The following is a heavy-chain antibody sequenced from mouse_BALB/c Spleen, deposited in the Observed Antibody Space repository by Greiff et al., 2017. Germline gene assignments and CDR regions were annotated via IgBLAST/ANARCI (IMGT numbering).Heavy chain of an antibody. CDR1: GFNIKDTY. CDR2: IDPANGNT. D-gene: IGHD1-1*01. Sequence: EVKVVESGAELVKPGASVKLSCTASGFNIKDTYMHWVKQRPEQGLEWIGRIDPANGNTKYDPKFQGKATITADTSSNTAYLQLSSLTSEDTAVYYCARSNYGSSDYWGQGTTLTVSS. CDR3: ARSNYGSSDY. V-gene: IGHV14-3*02. J-gene: IGHJ2*01.